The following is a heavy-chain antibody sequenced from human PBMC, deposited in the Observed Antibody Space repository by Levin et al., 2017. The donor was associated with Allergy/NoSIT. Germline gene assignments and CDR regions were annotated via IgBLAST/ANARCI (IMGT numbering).Heavy chain of an antibody. CDR1: GFTFSRYD. J-gene: IGHJ5*02. CDR3: ARGPWFDP. Sequence: GESLKISCAASGFTFSRYDIHWLRQRSGRGLEWVSAIGTSNDTYYAVSVKGRFTISREDAKNSLYLQMNSLRVEDTAVYYCARGPWFDPWGQGTLVTVSS. CDR2: IGTSNDT. V-gene: IGHV3-13*01.